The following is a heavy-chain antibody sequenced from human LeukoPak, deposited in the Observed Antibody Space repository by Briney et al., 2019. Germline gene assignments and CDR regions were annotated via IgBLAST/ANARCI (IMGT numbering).Heavy chain of an antibody. J-gene: IGHJ6*03. CDR2: ISASGGTT. CDR3: AKKASRDYYYMDV. Sequence: PGGSLRLSCAASGFTSTTYGMGWVRQAPGKGLEWVSSISASGGTTQYADSVKGRFSISRDNSKNTVYLQMNSLRAEDTAVYYCAKKASRDYYYMDVWGKGTTVTVSS. CDR1: GFTSTTYG. V-gene: IGHV3-23*01.